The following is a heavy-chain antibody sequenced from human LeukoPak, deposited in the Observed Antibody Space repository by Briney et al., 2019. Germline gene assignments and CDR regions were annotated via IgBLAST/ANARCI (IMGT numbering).Heavy chain of an antibody. D-gene: IGHD3-22*01. CDR3: ARESSYNDSTGYSFDY. CDR1: GFTFSSYS. CDR2: ISSSSSTI. Sequence: GGSLRLSCAASGFTFSSYSMNWLPQAPGKGLEWVLYISSSSSTIYYADSERGRFTISRDTAKNSLYLQMNSLRANDTAVYYCARESSYNDSTGYSFDYWGQGTLVTVSS. V-gene: IGHV3-48*01. J-gene: IGHJ4*02.